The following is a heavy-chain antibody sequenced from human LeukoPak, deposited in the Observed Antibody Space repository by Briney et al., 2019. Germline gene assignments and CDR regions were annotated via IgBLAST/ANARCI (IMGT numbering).Heavy chain of an antibody. CDR1: GGSLSRGRYY. V-gene: IGHV4-61*01. CDR2: IHYSGSP. Sequence: KPSETLSLTCTVSGGSLSRGRYYWSWIRQPPGKGLDWIGYIHYSGSPNYSPSLKSRVTISEDTSKNQFSLKLSSVTAADTAVYYGARVPGGGTAGNWGQGTMVTVSS. J-gene: IGHJ3*01. D-gene: IGHD1-7*01. CDR3: ARVPGGGTAGN.